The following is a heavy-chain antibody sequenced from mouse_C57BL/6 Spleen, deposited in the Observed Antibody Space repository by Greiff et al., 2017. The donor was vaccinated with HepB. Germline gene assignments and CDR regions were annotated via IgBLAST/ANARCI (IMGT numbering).Heavy chain of an antibody. CDR1: GYTFTGYW. J-gene: IGHJ4*01. V-gene: IGHV1-9*01. CDR3: AQGLDGYYVYYAMDY. D-gene: IGHD2-3*01. CDR2: ILPGSDST. Sequence: VQLQQSGAELMKPGASVKLSCKATGYTFTGYWIEWVKQRPGHGLEWIGEILPGSDSTNYNEKFKGKAKFTADTSSNTAYMQLSSLTTEDSAIYYCAQGLDGYYVYYAMDYWGQGTSVTVSS.